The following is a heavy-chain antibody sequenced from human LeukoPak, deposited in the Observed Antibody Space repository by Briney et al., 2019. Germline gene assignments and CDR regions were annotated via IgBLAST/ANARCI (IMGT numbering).Heavy chain of an antibody. Sequence: GGSLRLSCAASGFTFDDYAMSWVRQAPGKGLEWVSIITESGVSTYYADSVKGRFAISRDNYRNTVYMEMNSLRAEDTALYYCAKGTTTDDVAFDFWGQGTMVTVSS. D-gene: IGHD4-17*01. CDR3: AKGTTTDDVAFDF. J-gene: IGHJ3*01. V-gene: IGHV3-23*01. CDR1: GFTFDDYA. CDR2: ITESGVST.